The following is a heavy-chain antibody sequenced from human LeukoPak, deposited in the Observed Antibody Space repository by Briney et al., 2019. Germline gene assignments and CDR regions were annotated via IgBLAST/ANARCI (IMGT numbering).Heavy chain of an antibody. CDR1: GYTFKNFV. CDR3: ARNFASDSSLIDH. V-gene: IGHV7-4-1*02. CDR2: IDTNTGNP. Sequence: GASVEVSCKTSGYTFKNFVMNWVRQAPGQGLEWMGWIDTNTGNPTYVQRFTGRFVFSVDASVNTAYLQISSLKAEDTAVYYCARNFASDSSLIDHWGQGTLVTVSS. D-gene: IGHD2-21*01. J-gene: IGHJ4*02.